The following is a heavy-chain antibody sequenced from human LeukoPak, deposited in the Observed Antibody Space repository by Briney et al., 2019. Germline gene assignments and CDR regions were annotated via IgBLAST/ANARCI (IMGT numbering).Heavy chain of an antibody. CDR1: GFGFSTYR. D-gene: IGHD3-10*01. Sequence: GGSLRLSCVVSGFGFSTYRMHWVRQAPGKGLVWVSRISSDGYTTNYADSVRGRFTISRDNAKNSLYLQMNSLRAEDTAVYYCASDRGDYGMDVWGQGTTVTVSS. CDR3: ASDRGDYGMDV. CDR2: ISSDGYTT. V-gene: IGHV3-74*01. J-gene: IGHJ6*02.